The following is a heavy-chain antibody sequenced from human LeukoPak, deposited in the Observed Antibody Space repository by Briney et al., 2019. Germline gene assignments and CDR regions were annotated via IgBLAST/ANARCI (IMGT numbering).Heavy chain of an antibody. CDR2: INGGSGRT. D-gene: IGHD1-26*01. Sequence: GASVKVSCKASGYTFNSYDIHWVRQAPGQRPEWMGGINGGSGRTKYLQKSQGRVTITRDTSANTAFMELSSLRSEDTAVYYCARESGRYQDFFENWGQGTLVTVSS. CDR1: GYTFNSYD. CDR3: ARESGRYQDFFEN. J-gene: IGHJ4*02. V-gene: IGHV1-3*01.